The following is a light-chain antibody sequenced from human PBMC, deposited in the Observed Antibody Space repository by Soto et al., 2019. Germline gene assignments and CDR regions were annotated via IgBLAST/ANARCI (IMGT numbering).Light chain of an antibody. CDR2: GAS. CDR3: QQYDISPLT. Sequence: EIVLTQSPDTLSLSPGERATLSRRASQSVSSSYLAWYQQKPGQAPRLLIYGASSRATGIPDRFSGSGSGTDFTLTISRLEPEDFAVYYCQQYDISPLTFGGGTKVEIK. J-gene: IGKJ4*01. V-gene: IGKV3-20*01. CDR1: QSVSSSY.